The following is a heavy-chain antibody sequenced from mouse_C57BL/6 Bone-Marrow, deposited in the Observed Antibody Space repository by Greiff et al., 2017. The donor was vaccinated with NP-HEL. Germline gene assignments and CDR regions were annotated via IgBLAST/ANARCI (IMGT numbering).Heavy chain of an antibody. J-gene: IGHJ3*01. CDR3: ARCEYYYGSAFAY. D-gene: IGHD1-1*01. V-gene: IGHV1-72*01. CDR1: GYTFTSYW. CDR2: IDPNSGGT. Sequence: QVQLQQPGAELVKPGASVKLSCKASGYTFTSYWMHWVKQRPGRGLEWIGRIDPNSGGTKYNEKFKSKATLTVDKPSSTAYMQLSSLTSEDSAVYYCARCEYYYGSAFAYWGQGTLVTVSA.